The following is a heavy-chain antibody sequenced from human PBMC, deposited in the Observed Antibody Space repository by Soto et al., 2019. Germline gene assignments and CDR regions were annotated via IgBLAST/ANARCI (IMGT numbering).Heavy chain of an antibody. CDR2: ISAYNGNT. CDR1: GYTFTSYG. D-gene: IGHD3-22*01. CDR3: ARALLYYDSSGYSPYFDY. V-gene: IGHV1-18*01. Sequence: QVQLVQSGAEVKKPGASVKVSCKASGYTFTSYGISWVRQAPGQGLEWMGWISAYNGNTNYAQKXQGRVTMTTDXCTSTXXMELRSLRSDDTAVYYCARALLYYDSSGYSPYFDYWGQGTLVTVSS. J-gene: IGHJ4*02.